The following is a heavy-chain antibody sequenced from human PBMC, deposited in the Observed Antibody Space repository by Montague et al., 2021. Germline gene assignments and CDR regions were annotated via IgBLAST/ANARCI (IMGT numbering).Heavy chain of an antibody. CDR2: ISVSGT. CDR1: GFTFSSHA. V-gene: IGHV3-23*01. D-gene: IGHD6-13*01. Sequence: SLRLSCAASGFTFSSHAMTWVRQAPGKGLEWVSGISVSGTYYADSVKGRFTISRDNSENTLYLQMNSLGAEDTAVYYCAKDRDGGTWYGLNYMDVWGTGTTVIVSS. CDR3: AKDRDGGTWYGLNYMDV. J-gene: IGHJ6*03.